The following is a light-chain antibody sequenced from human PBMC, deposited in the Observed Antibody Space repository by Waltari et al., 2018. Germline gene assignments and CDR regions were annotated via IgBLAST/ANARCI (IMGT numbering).Light chain of an antibody. V-gene: IGLV2-14*03. Sequence: QSALTQPASVSGSPGQSLTISCTGTNRDVDAYNYVSWYQQHPGQAPKLMIYDVTSRPSGVSNRFSGSKSGNTASLTISGLQAEDEADYYCSSYTSSSTPLVFGGGTKMTVL. CDR1: NRDVDAYNY. CDR3: SSYTSSSTPLV. CDR2: DVT. J-gene: IGLJ2*01.